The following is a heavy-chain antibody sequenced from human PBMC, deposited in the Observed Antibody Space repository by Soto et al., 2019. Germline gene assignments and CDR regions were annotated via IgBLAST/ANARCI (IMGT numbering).Heavy chain of an antibody. Sequence: EEQLVESGGGLVQPGGSLRLSCAASGFTFSNHVMNWVRQAPGRGLEWVSSINRDFNTYYADSVKGRFTISRDNAKDSLFLQMTSLRADDTAVYYCVNGDYYVGQGTLVTGSS. J-gene: IGHJ4*02. D-gene: IGHD4-17*01. V-gene: IGHV3-48*01. CDR1: GFTFSNHV. CDR3: VNGDYY. CDR2: INRDFNT.